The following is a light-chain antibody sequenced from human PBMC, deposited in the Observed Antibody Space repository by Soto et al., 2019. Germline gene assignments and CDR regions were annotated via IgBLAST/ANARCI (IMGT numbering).Light chain of an antibody. CDR1: ESLSTY. V-gene: IGKV3-15*01. CDR3: QSYNDWPFT. J-gene: IGKJ2*01. Sequence: EIVMTQSPATLSESPGERVTLSCRASESLSTYLAWYQQKRGQAPRLLIYGASTKATGIPARFSGSGSATDFPLTISSLQSEDFAVYYCQSYNDWPFTFGQGTKLEI. CDR2: GAS.